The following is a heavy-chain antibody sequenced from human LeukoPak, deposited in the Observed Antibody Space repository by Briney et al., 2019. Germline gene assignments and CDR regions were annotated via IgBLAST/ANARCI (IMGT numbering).Heavy chain of an antibody. J-gene: IGHJ6*03. CDR3: ASRHYPWYMDV. CDR1: GGSFSTYY. Sequence: SETLSLTCAVYGGSFSTYYWSWIRQTPGRGLEWIGEINHSGSTNYNPSLKSRVSISIDTSKNEFSLKLSSVTAADMAVYYCASRHYPWYMDVWGKGTTVTVSS. V-gene: IGHV4-34*01. D-gene: IGHD3-10*01. CDR2: INHSGST.